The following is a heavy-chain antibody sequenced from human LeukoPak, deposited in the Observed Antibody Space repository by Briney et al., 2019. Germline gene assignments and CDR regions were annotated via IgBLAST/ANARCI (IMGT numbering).Heavy chain of an antibody. CDR1: GFTFRRHA. D-gene: IGHD2-15*01. CDR2: INHSGST. CDR3: ARRYCSGGSCYFPYYYYYMDV. Sequence: GSLRLSCAAFGFTFRRHAMSWLRQPPGKGLEWIGEINHSGSTNYNPSLKSRVTISVDTSKNQFSLKLSSVTAADTAVYYCARRYCSGGSCYFPYYYYYMDVWGKGTTVTVSS. J-gene: IGHJ6*03. V-gene: IGHV4-34*01.